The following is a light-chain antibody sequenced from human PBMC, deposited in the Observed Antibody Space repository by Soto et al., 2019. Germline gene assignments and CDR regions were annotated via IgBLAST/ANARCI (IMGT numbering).Light chain of an antibody. Sequence: DIQMTQSPSSLSASVGDRVTITCRASQSISTFLNWYQQKPGRAPNLLIFGASSLQSGVPSRFSGSGSGTDFTLTISGLQPKDFATYYYQQSFTTRPTFGGGSKVEVE. CDR1: QSISTF. V-gene: IGKV1-39*01. CDR3: QQSFTTRPT. J-gene: IGKJ4*01. CDR2: GAS.